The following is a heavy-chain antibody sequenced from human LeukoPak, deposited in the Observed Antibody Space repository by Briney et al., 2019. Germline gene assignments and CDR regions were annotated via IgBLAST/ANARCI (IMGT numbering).Heavy chain of an antibody. Sequence: GGSLRLSCAASGFTFSSYEMNWVRQAPGKGLEWVSYITLSSSSIYYADSVKGRFTISRDNAKNSLYLQMNSLRAEDTAVYYCAREPTYSSSWYTSCDYWGQGTLVTVSS. D-gene: IGHD6-13*01. CDR1: GFTFSSYE. J-gene: IGHJ4*02. CDR3: AREPTYSSSWYTSCDY. CDR2: ITLSSSSI. V-gene: IGHV3-48*01.